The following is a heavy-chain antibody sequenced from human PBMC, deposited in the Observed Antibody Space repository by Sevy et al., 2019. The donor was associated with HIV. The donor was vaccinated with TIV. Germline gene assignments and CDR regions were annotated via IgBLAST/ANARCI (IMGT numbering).Heavy chain of an antibody. CDR2: IWNDGSNK. D-gene: IGHD3-22*01. J-gene: IGHJ4*02. CDR1: GFTFSNYG. Sequence: GGSPRLSCAASGFTFSNYGMRWVRQAPGKGLEWVAVIWNDGSNKYYADSVKGRFTISRDNSKNTLYLQMNSLRVEDTAVYFCARGGDFNDRSAKRDFDYWGQGTLVTVSS. V-gene: IGHV3-33*01. CDR3: ARGGDFNDRSAKRDFDY.